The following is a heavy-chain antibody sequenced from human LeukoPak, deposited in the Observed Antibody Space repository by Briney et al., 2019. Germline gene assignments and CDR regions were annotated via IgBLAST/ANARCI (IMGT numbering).Heavy chain of an antibody. CDR1: GFTFSSYS. D-gene: IGHD2-15*01. J-gene: IGHJ5*02. Sequence: GGSLRLSCAASGFTFSSYSMNWVRQAPGKGLEWVSAIGGSGGSTYYADSVKGRFTISRDNSKNTLYLQMNSLRAEDTAVYYCAKDSRYCSGGSCYDLFDPWGQGTLVTVSS. CDR3: AKDSRYCSGGSCYDLFDP. CDR2: IGGSGGST. V-gene: IGHV3-23*01.